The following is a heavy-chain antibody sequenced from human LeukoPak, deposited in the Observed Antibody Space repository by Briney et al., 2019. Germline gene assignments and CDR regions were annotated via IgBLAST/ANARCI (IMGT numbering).Heavy chain of an antibody. CDR1: GFAFSSYS. J-gene: IGHJ6*03. V-gene: IGHV3-48*01. D-gene: IGHD3-10*01. Sequence: GGSLRLSCAASGFAFSSYSMNWVRQAPGKGLEWVSYISSSSSTIYYADSVKGRFTISRDNAKNSLYLQMNSLRAEDTAVYYCARDPLNRFGVPYYYYMDVWGKGTTVTVSS. CDR3: ARDPLNRFGVPYYYYMDV. CDR2: ISSSSSTI.